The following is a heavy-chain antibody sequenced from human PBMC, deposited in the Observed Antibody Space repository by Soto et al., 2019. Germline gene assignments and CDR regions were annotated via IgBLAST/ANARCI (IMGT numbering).Heavy chain of an antibody. CDR2: IWYDGSNK. J-gene: IGHJ2*01. CDR1: GFTFSSYG. V-gene: IGHV3-33*01. D-gene: IGHD2-15*01. CDR3: ARGPYCSGGSCYPNSWYFDL. Sequence: QVQLVESGGGVVQPGRSLRLSCAASGFTFSSYGMHWVRQAPGKGLEWVAVIWYDGSNKYYADSVKGRFTISRDNSKNTLYRQINSLRGEDTAVYYCARGPYCSGGSCYPNSWYFDLWGRGTLVAVSS.